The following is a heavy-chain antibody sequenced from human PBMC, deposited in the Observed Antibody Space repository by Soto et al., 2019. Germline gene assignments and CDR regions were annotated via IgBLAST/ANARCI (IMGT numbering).Heavy chain of an antibody. Sequence: QITLKESGPTLVKPTQTLTLTCTFSGFSLSTSGVGVGWIRQPPGKALEWLALIYWDDDKRYSPSLKSRLTITKDTSKNQVVLTMTNMDPVDTATYYCAHAGVPTAILLYSFDYWGQGTLVTVSS. V-gene: IGHV2-5*02. J-gene: IGHJ4*02. CDR3: AHAGVPTAILLYSFDY. D-gene: IGHD2-2*02. CDR1: GFSLSTSGVG. CDR2: IYWDDDK.